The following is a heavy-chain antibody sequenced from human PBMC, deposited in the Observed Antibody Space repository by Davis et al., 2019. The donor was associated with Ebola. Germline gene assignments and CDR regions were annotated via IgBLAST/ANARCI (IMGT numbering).Heavy chain of an antibody. D-gene: IGHD3-22*01. Sequence: GESLKISCAASGFTFSTYGMHWVRQAPGKGLEWVAVISKGAHNTFYADSVKGRFTISRDNSKNTLYVQMDSLRVEDTAVYYCAKELASTGYYSYFDYWGQGTLVTVSS. CDR1: GFTFSTYG. V-gene: IGHV3-30*18. J-gene: IGHJ4*02. CDR2: ISKGAHNT. CDR3: AKELASTGYYSYFDY.